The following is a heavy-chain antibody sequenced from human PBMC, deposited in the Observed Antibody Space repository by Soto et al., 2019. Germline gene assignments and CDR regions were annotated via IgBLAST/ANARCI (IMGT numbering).Heavy chain of an antibody. J-gene: IGHJ3*02. D-gene: IGHD4-17*01. CDR2: IYYSGNT. Sequence: QVQLQESGPGLVKPSETLSLTCTVSGGSISSYYRSWIRQPPGKGLESIGYIYYSGNTNYNPSLQSRVTISVDTSKNQFSLKLSSVTAADTAVYYCATSTVTTDVFDIWGQGTMVTVSS. CDR1: GGSISSYY. CDR3: ATSTVTTDVFDI. V-gene: IGHV4-59*01.